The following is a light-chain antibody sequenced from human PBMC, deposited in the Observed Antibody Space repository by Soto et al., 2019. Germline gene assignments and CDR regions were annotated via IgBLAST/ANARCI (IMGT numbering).Light chain of an antibody. CDR3: QSYDSSLSAVV. CDR1: SSNIGAGFD. Sequence: QSVLTQPPSVSGAPGQRVIISCTGSSSNIGAGFDVHWYQQLPGTAPKLLIHGNSNRPSGVPDRFSGSKSGTSASLAITGLQAEDEADYDCQSYDSSLSAVVFGGGTKLTVL. V-gene: IGLV1-40*01. CDR2: GNS. J-gene: IGLJ2*01.